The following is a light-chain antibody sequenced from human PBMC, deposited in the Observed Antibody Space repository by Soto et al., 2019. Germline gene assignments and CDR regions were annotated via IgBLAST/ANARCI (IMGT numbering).Light chain of an antibody. CDR2: GAS. CDR1: QSVSSTY. CDR3: QQYSSSRWT. V-gene: IGKV3-20*01. Sequence: EIVLTQSPGTLSLSPGEGATLSCRASQSVSSTYLAWYQQKPGQAPRLLIYGASRRATGIPDRFSGSGSGTDFTLTISRLEPEDFAVYYCQQYSSSRWTFGQGIKVEIQ. J-gene: IGKJ1*01.